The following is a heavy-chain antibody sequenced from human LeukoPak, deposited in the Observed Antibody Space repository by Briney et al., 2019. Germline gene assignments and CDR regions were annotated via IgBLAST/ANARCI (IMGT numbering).Heavy chain of an antibody. CDR1: GFTFSSYA. D-gene: IGHD6-13*01. Sequence: GGSLTLSCAASGFTFSSYAMSWVRQAPGKGLEWVSAISGSGGSTYYTDSVKGRFTTSKDKSKNTLYLQMNSLRAEDTAVYYCAKYGGPTAAGTFGYWGQGTLVTVSS. J-gene: IGHJ4*02. V-gene: IGHV3-23*01. CDR2: ISGSGGST. CDR3: AKYGGPTAAGTFGY.